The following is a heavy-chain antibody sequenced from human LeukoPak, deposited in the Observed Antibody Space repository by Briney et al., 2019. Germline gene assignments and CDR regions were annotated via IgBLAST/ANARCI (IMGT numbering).Heavy chain of an antibody. CDR2: IYYSGST. Sequence: SETLSLTCTVSGGSISHYFWSWIRQPPGKALEWIGYIYYSGSTNYNPSLKSRVTMTIDTSKNQFSLKLSSVTAADTAVYYCAREGRDADPRVSDYWGQGTLVTVSS. J-gene: IGHJ4*02. D-gene: IGHD6-6*01. CDR3: AREGRDADPRVSDY. CDR1: GGSISHYF. V-gene: IGHV4-59*12.